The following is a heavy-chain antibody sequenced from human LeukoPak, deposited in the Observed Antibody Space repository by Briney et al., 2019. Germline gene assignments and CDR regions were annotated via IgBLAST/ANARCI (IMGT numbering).Heavy chain of an antibody. CDR3: AREIGGQFDP. D-gene: IGHD3-16*01. V-gene: IGHV1-69*04. CDR2: IIPILGIA. J-gene: IGHJ5*02. CDR1: GGTFTSYA. Sequence: EASVKVSCTASGGTFTSYAISWVRQAPGQGLEWMGRIIPILGIANYAQKFQGRVTITADKSTSTAYMELSSLGSEDTAVYYCAREIGGQFDPWGQGTLVTVSS.